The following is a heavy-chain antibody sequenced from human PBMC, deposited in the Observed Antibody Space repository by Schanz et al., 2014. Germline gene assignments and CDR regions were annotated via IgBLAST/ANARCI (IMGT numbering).Heavy chain of an antibody. V-gene: IGHV4-59*01. Sequence: QVHLQESGPGLVKPSETLSLTCTVSGGSISNNYWGWIRQPPGKGLEWIGNIYSSGSTNYNPSLKSRVTISGDTSKNQFSLRLSSVTAADTAVYYCARAVGGNSALEWFDPWGQGTLVTVSS. D-gene: IGHD2-21*01. J-gene: IGHJ5*02. CDR3: ARAVGGNSALEWFDP. CDR2: IYSSGST. CDR1: GGSISNNY.